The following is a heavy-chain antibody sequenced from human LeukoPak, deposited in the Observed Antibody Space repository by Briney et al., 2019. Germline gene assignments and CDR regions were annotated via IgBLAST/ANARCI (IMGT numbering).Heavy chain of an antibody. Sequence: SETLSLTCAVSGGSISSGGYSWSWIRQPPGKGLEWIGYIYTSGSTNYNPSLESRVTISVDTSKNQFSLDLSSVTAADTAVYYCARQKCTSTSCLTKNAFDIWGQGTMVTVSS. V-gene: IGHV4-61*09. CDR3: ARQKCTSTSCLTKNAFDI. CDR1: GGSISSGGYS. CDR2: IYTSGST. D-gene: IGHD2-2*01. J-gene: IGHJ3*02.